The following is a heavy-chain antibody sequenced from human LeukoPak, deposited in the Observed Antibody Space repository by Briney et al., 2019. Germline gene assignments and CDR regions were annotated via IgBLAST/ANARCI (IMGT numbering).Heavy chain of an antibody. CDR3: AKCSDGGGYTPYQD. V-gene: IGHV3-23*01. CDR2: ISGSGGST. J-gene: IGHJ4*02. D-gene: IGHD3-22*01. Sequence: GGSLRLSCAASGFTFSSYAMSWVRQAPGKGLEWVSGISGSGGSTYYADSVKGRFTISRDNSKNTLYVQMNTLRAEDTAVYYCAKCSDGGGYTPYQDWGQGTLVTVSS. CDR1: GFTFSSYA.